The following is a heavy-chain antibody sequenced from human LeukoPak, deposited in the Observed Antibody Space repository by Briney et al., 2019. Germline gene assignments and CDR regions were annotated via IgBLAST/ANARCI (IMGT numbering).Heavy chain of an antibody. CDR3: ARRTFGGVIKY. Sequence: SETLSLTCAVYSGSFSGYYWSWIRQPPGKGLEWIGEITHSGSTNYNPSLKSRATLSVDTSKNQFSLKLSSVTAADTAVHYCARRTFGGVIKYWGQGTLVTVSS. V-gene: IGHV4-34*01. D-gene: IGHD3-16*02. J-gene: IGHJ4*02. CDR1: SGSFSGYY. CDR2: ITHSGST.